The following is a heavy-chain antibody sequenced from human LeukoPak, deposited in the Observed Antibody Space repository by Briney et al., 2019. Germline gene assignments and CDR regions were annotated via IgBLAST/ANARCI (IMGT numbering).Heavy chain of an antibody. V-gene: IGHV3-30*02. CDR2: IRYDGSNK. CDR1: GFTFSSYG. Sequence: GGSLRLSCAASGFTFSSYGMHWVRQAPGKGLEWVAFIRYDGSNKYYADSVKGRFTISRDNSKNTLYLQMNSLRAEDTAVYYCAKDRAAGYCSGGSCYFDYWGQGTLVTVSS. D-gene: IGHD2-15*01. J-gene: IGHJ4*02. CDR3: AKDRAAGYCSGGSCYFDY.